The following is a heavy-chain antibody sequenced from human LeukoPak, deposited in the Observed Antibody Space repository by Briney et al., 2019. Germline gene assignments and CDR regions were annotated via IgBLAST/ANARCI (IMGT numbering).Heavy chain of an antibody. V-gene: IGHV4-61*02. CDR3: ARTTPDIDLEY. CDR1: GFSVSSCCYY. J-gene: IGHJ4*02. D-gene: IGHD4-17*01. CDR2: IHTSGRT. Sequence: KPSETLSLTCTVSGFSVSSCCYYWNWIRPPAGKGLKYIGRIHTSGRTDYNPSLKSRIIISVDTSKNQFSLTLTYVTAADTAVYYCARTTPDIDLEYWGQGALVTVSS.